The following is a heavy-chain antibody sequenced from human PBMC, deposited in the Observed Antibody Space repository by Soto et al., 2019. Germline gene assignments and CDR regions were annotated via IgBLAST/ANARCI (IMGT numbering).Heavy chain of an antibody. J-gene: IGHJ4*02. CDR2: IYYSGST. CDR1: GGSISSSSYY. V-gene: IGHV4-39*01. CDR3: TSQCRGSYGYFDY. Sequence: QLQLQESGPGLVKPSETLSLTCTVSGGSISSSSYYWGWIRQPPGKGLEWIGSIYYSGSTYYNPSLKSRVTISVDTSKNQCSLKLSSVTAADTAVYYCTSQCRGSYGYFDYWGQGTLVTVSS. D-gene: IGHD1-26*01.